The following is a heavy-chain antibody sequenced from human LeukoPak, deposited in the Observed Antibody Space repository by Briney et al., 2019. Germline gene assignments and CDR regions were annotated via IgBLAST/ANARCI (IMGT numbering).Heavy chain of an antibody. J-gene: IGHJ5*02. D-gene: IGHD3/OR15-3a*01. CDR3: ARDGTGHNWFDP. Sequence: PSETPSLTCTVSGGSISSGGYYWSWIRQHPGKGLEWIGYIYYSGSTYYNPSLKSRVTISVDTSKNQFSLKLSSVTAADTAVYYCARDGTGHNWFDPWGQGTLVTVSS. CDR1: GGSISSGGYY. CDR2: IYYSGST. V-gene: IGHV4-31*03.